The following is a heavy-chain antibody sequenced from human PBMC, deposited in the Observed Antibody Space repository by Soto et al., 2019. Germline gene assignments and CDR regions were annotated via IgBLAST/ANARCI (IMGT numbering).Heavy chain of an antibody. V-gene: IGHV3-23*01. CDR3: AKHSLLQFIVRYSYYYMDV. CDR2: ISGSGGST. Sequence: EVQLLESGGGLVQPGGSLRLSCAASGFTFSSYAMSWVRQAPGKGLEWVSAISGSGGSTYYADSVKGRFTISRDNYKNTLYLQMNSLRAEDTAVYYCAKHSLLQFIVRYSYYYMDVWGKGTTVTVSS. CDR1: GFTFSSYA. D-gene: IGHD3-9*01. J-gene: IGHJ6*03.